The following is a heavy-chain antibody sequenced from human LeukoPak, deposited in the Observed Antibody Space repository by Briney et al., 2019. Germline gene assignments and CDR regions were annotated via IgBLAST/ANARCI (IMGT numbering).Heavy chain of an antibody. CDR3: AAEYCGGGFCYTRHSGHDY. Sequence: GGSLRLSCAASGFTFSTYTMHWVRQAPGTGLEWVAVISYDGGSEYYADSVKGRFTISRDTSRNTLYLQMNSLRAEDTAIYYCAAEYCGGGFCYTRHSGHDYWGQGTLVTVSS. CDR1: GFTFSTYT. D-gene: IGHD2-15*01. CDR2: ISYDGGSE. V-gene: IGHV3-30-3*01. J-gene: IGHJ4*02.